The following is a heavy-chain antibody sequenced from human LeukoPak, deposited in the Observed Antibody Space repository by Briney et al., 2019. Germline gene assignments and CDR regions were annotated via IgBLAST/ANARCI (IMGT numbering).Heavy chain of an antibody. J-gene: IGHJ4*02. V-gene: IGHV3-30*02. Sequence: GGSLRLSCAASGFTFSSYGMHWVRQAPGKGLEWVAFIRYDGSNKYYADSVKGRFTISNDNSQNTLYLQMTSLRAEDTAVYYCAKDRAEKYQLLEFFDYWGQGTLVTVSS. CDR2: IRYDGSNK. CDR3: AKDRAEKYQLLEFFDY. D-gene: IGHD2-2*01. CDR1: GFTFSSYG.